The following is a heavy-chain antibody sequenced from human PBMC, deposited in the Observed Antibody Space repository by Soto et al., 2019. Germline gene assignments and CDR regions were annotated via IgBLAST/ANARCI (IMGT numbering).Heavy chain of an antibody. D-gene: IGHD1-26*01. CDR2: ISAYNGNT. V-gene: IGHV1-18*01. Sequence: QVQLVQSGAEVKKPGASVKVSCKASGYTFSSYGISWVRQAPGQGLEWMGWISAYNGNTNYAQKLQGRVTMTTDTSTSTADMELRSLRSDDTAVYYCARGSGSYYRATRVAFDIWGQGTMVTVSS. CDR3: ARGSGSYYRATRVAFDI. CDR1: GYTFSSYG. J-gene: IGHJ3*02.